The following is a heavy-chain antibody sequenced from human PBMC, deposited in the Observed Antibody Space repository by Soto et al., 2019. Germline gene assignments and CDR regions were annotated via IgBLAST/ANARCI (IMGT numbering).Heavy chain of an antibody. CDR1: GFTFSSYG. J-gene: IGHJ4*02. CDR2: IWYDGSNK. Sequence: GGSLRLSCAASGFTFSSYGMHWVRQAPGKGLEWVAVIWYDGSNKYYADSVKGRFTISRDNSKNTLYLQMNSLRAEDTAVYYCARDIDLKLDYGDYSTFVDYWGQGTLVTVSS. V-gene: IGHV3-33*01. CDR3: ARDIDLKLDYGDYSTFVDY. D-gene: IGHD4-17*01.